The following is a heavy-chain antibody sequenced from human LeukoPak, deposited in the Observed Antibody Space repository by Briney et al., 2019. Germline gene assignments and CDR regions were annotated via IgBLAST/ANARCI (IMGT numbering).Heavy chain of an antibody. J-gene: IGHJ6*02. V-gene: IGHV3-23*01. CDR3: AREFTPLIQFWPRSLDDRYGMDV. CDR2: ISNNADRT. CDR1: GFTFRNYA. Sequence: GGSLRLSCAASGFTFRNYAMSWVRQAPGKGLEWVSAISNNADRTYYKDSVKGRFTISRDNSRNTVYLQMNSLRAEDTAVYYCAREFTPLIQFWPRSLDDRYGMDVWGQGTTVTVSS. D-gene: IGHD5-18*01.